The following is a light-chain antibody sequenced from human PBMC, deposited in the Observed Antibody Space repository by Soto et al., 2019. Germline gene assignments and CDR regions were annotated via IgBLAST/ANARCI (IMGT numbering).Light chain of an antibody. V-gene: IGLV9-49*01. J-gene: IGLJ2*01. Sequence: QAVVTQPPSASAPLGASVTLTCTLSSGYSNYKVDWYQQRPGKGPRFVMRVGTGGIVGSKGDGIPDRFSVLGSGLNRYLTIKNIQEEDESDYHCGADHGSGSNFVVFGGGTKLTVL. CDR3: GADHGSGSNFVV. CDR1: SGYSNYK. CDR2: VGTGGIVG.